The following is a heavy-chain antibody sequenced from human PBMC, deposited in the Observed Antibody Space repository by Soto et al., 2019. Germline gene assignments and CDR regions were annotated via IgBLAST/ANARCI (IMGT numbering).Heavy chain of an antibody. J-gene: IGHJ5*02. CDR1: GYTFTNND. CDR3: ARMESFGSLNWFDP. CDR2: MNPGSGDT. V-gene: IGHV1-8*02. Sequence: ASVKVSCKASGYTFTNNDVSWVRQATGQGLEWMGWMNPGSGDTGYAQKFQGRVTMTRDISIATAYMELNSLTSEDTAIYYCARMESFGSLNWFDPWGQGTLGTVS. D-gene: IGHD5-18*01.